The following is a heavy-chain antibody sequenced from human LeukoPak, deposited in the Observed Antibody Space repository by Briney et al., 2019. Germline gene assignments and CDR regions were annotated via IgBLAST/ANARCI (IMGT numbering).Heavy chain of an antibody. CDR2: ISGSGGST. CDR1: GFTFSSYA. Sequence: GGSLRLSCAASGFTFSSYAMSWVRQAPGKGLEWVSAISGSGGSTYYADSVKGRFTISRDNSKNMLYLQMNSLRAEDTAVYYCAKESGALGAPLYDYWGRGILVTASS. J-gene: IGHJ4*02. CDR3: AKESGALGAPLYDY. V-gene: IGHV3-23*01. D-gene: IGHD4/OR15-4a*01.